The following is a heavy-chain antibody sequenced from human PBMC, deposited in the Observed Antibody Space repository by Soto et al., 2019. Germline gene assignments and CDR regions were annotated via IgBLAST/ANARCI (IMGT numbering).Heavy chain of an antibody. Sequence: PSETLSLTCTVSGGSISSYYWSWIRQPPGKGLEWIGYIYYSGSTNYNPSLKSRVTISVDTSKNQFSLKLSSVTAADTAVYYCARLPIHEYYYYYGMDVWGQGTTVTVSS. D-gene: IGHD2-21*01. J-gene: IGHJ6*02. CDR2: IYYSGST. CDR3: ARLPIHEYYYYYGMDV. CDR1: GGSISSYY. V-gene: IGHV4-59*08.